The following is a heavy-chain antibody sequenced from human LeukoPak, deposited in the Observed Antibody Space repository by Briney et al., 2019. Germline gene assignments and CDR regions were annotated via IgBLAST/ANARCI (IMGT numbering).Heavy chain of an antibody. J-gene: IGHJ4*02. Sequence: GESLKISCKGSGFSFTSYWIAWVRQMPGKGLEWMGIIYPGDSHTTYSPSFQGKVTISADKSISTASLQGSSLKASDTAMYYCARLDDYGGNSGGIDYWGLGILVTVSS. V-gene: IGHV5-51*01. CDR3: ARLDDYGGNSGGIDY. CDR1: GFSFTSYW. CDR2: IYPGDSHT. D-gene: IGHD4-23*01.